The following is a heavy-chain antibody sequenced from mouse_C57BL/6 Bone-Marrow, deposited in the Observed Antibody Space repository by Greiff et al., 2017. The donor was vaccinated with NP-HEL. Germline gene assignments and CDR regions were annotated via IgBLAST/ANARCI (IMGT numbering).Heavy chain of an antibody. J-gene: IGHJ3*01. V-gene: IGHV1-50*01. Sequence: QVQLQQPGAELVKPGASVKLSCKASGYTFTSYWMQWVTQRPGQGLEWIGEIDSSDSYTNYNQKFKGHATLTVDTSSSTAYMQLSSLTSEDSAVYYRARRAGYWFAYWGQGTLVTVSA. CDR2: IDSSDSYT. D-gene: IGHD3-3*01. CDR3: ARRAGYWFAY. CDR1: GYTFTSYW.